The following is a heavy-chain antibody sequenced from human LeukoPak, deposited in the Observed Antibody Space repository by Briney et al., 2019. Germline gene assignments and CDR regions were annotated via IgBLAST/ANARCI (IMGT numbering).Heavy chain of an antibody. CDR1: GLTFSSYA. CDR2: LSGSGSNT. V-gene: IGHV3-23*01. CDR3: AKFRAAAGPRDFDY. Sequence: TGGSLRLSCAASGLTFSSYAMTWVRQAPGKGLEWVPALSGSGSNTYYADSVKGRFSISRDNSQSTLYLQMNSLRAEDTAVYYCAKFRAAAGPRDFDYWGQGTLVTVSS. J-gene: IGHJ4*02. D-gene: IGHD6-13*01.